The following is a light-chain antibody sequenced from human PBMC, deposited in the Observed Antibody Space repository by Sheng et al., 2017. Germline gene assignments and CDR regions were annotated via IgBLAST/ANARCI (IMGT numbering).Light chain of an antibody. V-gene: IGKV3-20*01. CDR1: ESIASNY. CDR2: GAS. Sequence: EIVLTQSPGTLSLSPGERATFSCRADESIASNYLAWYQLKPGQAPRLLIYGASSRATGVPDRFSGSGSGADFTLTISRLEPEDIAVYYCQQYGSSPYTFGQGTKLEI. J-gene: IGKJ2*01. CDR3: QQYGSSPYT.